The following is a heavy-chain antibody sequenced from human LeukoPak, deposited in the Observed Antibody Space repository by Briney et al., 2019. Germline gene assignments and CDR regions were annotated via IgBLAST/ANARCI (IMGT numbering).Heavy chain of an antibody. CDR3: ARDCDYGDHPGH. CDR1: GFIFGDYG. Sequence: GGSLRLSCAASGFIFGDYGPSWVRQAPGKGLGWISGINWNEGRTAYADPVKGLFTIFSVNDKNSLYLQMNSLRADDTAFDYGARDCDYGDHPGHWGQGTLVTVST. J-gene: IGHJ1*01. CDR2: INWNEGRT. D-gene: IGHD4-17*01. V-gene: IGHV3-20*04.